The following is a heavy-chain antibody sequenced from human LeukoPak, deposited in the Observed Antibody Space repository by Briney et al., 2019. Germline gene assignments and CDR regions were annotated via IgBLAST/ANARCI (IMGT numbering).Heavy chain of an antibody. J-gene: IGHJ5*02. Sequence: GGSLRLSCAASGFTFSSYGMSWVRQAPGKGLEWVSAISGSGGSTYYADSVKGRFTISRDNSKNTLYLQMNSLRADDTAVYFCARAQLGYNWFDPWGQGTLVTVSS. V-gene: IGHV3-23*01. D-gene: IGHD1-1*01. CDR3: ARAQLGYNWFDP. CDR1: GFTFSSYG. CDR2: ISGSGGST.